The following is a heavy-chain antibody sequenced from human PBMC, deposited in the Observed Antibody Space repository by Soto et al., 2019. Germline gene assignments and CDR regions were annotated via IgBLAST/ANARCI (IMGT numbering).Heavy chain of an antibody. CDR1: GFTFSSYG. V-gene: IGHV3-30*18. CDR2: ISYDGSNK. Sequence: QVQLVESGGGVVQPGRSLRLSCAASGFTFSSYGMHWVRQAPGKGLESVAVISYDGSNKYNADSVKGRFTISRDNSKNTLYLQMNSLRPEDTAVYYCAKCGGGGYSGYDMYFFDYWGQGTLVTVSS. D-gene: IGHD5-12*01. J-gene: IGHJ4*02. CDR3: AKCGGGGYSGYDMYFFDY.